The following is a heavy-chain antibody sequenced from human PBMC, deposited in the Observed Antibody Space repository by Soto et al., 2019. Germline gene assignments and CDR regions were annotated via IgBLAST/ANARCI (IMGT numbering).Heavy chain of an antibody. CDR2: ISNDGSRK. V-gene: IGHV3-30*18. D-gene: IGHD2-2*01. CDR1: GFIFSNYA. Sequence: QVQLVDSGGGLVQPGRSLRLSCAASGFIFSNYAMHWVRQAPGKGLEWVALISNDGSRKYYADSVKGRFIISRDNSKKTVYLAMNSLRPEDTGVYYCAKVQLRPYYFDYWGQGTGVNVSS. CDR3: AKVQLRPYYFDY. J-gene: IGHJ4*01.